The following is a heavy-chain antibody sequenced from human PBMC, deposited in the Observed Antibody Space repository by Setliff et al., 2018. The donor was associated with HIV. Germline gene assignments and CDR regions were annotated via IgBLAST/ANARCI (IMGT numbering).Heavy chain of an antibody. J-gene: IGHJ4*02. CDR3: ARTYSSGSYLDY. D-gene: IGHD1-26*01. Sequence: GGSLRLSCAASGFTFSRYAMHWGRQAPGKGQEWVAVISYDGSNKYYADAVKGRFTISRDNSKNTLYLQMNSLRAEDTAVYYCARTYSSGSYLDYWGQGTLVTVSS. V-gene: IGHV3-30*01. CDR2: ISYDGSNK. CDR1: GFTFSRYA.